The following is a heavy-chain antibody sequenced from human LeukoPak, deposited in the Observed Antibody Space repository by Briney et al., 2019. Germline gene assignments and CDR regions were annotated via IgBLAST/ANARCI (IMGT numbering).Heavy chain of an antibody. CDR3: AKIPKGGYFDS. CDR1: GFIVSSNY. Sequence: PGGSLRLSCAASGFIVSSNYMSWVRQAPGKGLEWVSVIYSGGSTYYADSVKGRFTISRDNSKNTLSLQMNSLRAEDTAVYYCAKIPKGGYFDSWGQGTLVTASS. V-gene: IGHV3-53*01. D-gene: IGHD2-2*01. J-gene: IGHJ4*02. CDR2: IYSGGST.